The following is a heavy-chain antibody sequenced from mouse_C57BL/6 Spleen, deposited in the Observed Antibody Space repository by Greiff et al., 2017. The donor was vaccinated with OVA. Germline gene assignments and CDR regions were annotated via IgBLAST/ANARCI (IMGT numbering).Heavy chain of an antibody. J-gene: IGHJ2*01. Sequence: QVQLKQSGAELVRPGSSVKLSCKASGYTFTSYWMHWVKQRPIQGLEWIGNIDPSDSETHYNQKFKDKATLTVDKSSSTAYMQLSSLTSEDSAVYYCARRLYGSSGDWGQGTTLTVSS. D-gene: IGHD1-1*01. CDR1: GYTFTSYW. CDR3: ARRLYGSSGD. V-gene: IGHV1-52*01. CDR2: IDPSDSET.